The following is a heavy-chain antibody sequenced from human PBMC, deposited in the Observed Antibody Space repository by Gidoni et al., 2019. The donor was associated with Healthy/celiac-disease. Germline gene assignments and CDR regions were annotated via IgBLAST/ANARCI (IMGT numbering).Heavy chain of an antibody. CDR3: ARLASITMIEEY. CDR2: MYPGDSDT. Sequence: EVQLVQSGAEVKKPGQSLKISCKGSGSRFTSYGIGWVRQMPGKGLEWMGIMYPGDSDTRYSPSFQGQVTISADKSTSTAYLQWSSLKASDTAKYYCARLASITMIEEYWGQGTLVTVSS. V-gene: IGHV5-51*03. D-gene: IGHD3-22*01. CDR1: GSRFTSYG. J-gene: IGHJ4*02.